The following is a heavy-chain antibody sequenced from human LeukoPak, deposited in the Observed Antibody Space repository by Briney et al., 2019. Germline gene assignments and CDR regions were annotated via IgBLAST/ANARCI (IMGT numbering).Heavy chain of an antibody. CDR3: AKGASDGIQLWSSDYYDSSGYPDY. CDR2: ISYDGSNK. V-gene: IGHV3-30*18. CDR1: GFTFSSYG. J-gene: IGHJ4*02. D-gene: IGHD3-22*01. Sequence: SLRLSCAASGFTFSSYGMHWVRQAPGKGLEGVAVISYDGSNKYYADSVKGRFTISRDNSKNTLYLQMNSLRAEDTAVYYCAKGASDGIQLWSSDYYDSSGYPDYWGQGTLVTVSS.